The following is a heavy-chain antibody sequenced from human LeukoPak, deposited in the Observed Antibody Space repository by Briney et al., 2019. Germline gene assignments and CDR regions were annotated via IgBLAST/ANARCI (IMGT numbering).Heavy chain of an antibody. D-gene: IGHD3-22*01. CDR1: GGSISGYY. J-gene: IGHJ4*02. Sequence: PSETLSLTCTVSGGSISGYYWNWIRQPPGKGLEWIGYIYYSGSTNYNPSLKSRVTISVDTSKNQFSLKLSSVTAADTAVYYCARVFGYYDSSGHGIYYFDYWGQGTLVTVSS. CDR2: IYYSGST. CDR3: ARVFGYYDSSGHGIYYFDY. V-gene: IGHV4-59*01.